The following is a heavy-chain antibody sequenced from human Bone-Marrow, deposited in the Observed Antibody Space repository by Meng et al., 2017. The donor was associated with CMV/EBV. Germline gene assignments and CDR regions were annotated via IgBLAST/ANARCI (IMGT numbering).Heavy chain of an antibody. J-gene: IGHJ5*02. Sequence: GGSLRLSCKGSGYSFTSCWIGWVRQMPGKGLEWMGIIYPGDSDTRYSPSFQGQVTISADKSISTAYLQSSSLKASDTAMYYCAKIVVVPAAIWVGWFDPWGQGTLVTVSS. D-gene: IGHD2-2*02. CDR1: GYSFTSCW. V-gene: IGHV5-51*01. CDR2: IYPGDSDT. CDR3: AKIVVVPAAIWVGWFDP.